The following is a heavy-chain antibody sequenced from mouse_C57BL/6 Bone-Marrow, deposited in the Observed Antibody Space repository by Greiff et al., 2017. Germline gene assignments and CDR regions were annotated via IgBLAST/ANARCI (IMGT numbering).Heavy chain of an antibody. CDR3: ASITTVGAY. Sequence: EVQRVESGGDLVKPGGSLKLSCAASGFTFSSYGMSWVRQTPDKRLEWVATISSGGSYTYYPDSVKGRFTISRDNAKKTLYLQMSSLRSEDTALYYCASITTVGAYWGQGTLVTVSA. CDR2: ISSGGSYT. J-gene: IGHJ3*01. D-gene: IGHD1-1*01. V-gene: IGHV5-6*01. CDR1: GFTFSSYG.